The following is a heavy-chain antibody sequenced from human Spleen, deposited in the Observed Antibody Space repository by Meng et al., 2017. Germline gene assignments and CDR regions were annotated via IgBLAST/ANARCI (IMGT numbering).Heavy chain of an antibody. CDR1: GFTFSSYW. CDR2: IKQDGSEK. D-gene: IGHD2-2*01. CDR3: ARGPPTSCYAGLCWFDP. V-gene: IGHV3-7*04. Sequence: GGSLRLSCAASGFTFSSYWMSWVRQAPGKGLEWVANIKQDGSEKYYVDSVKGRFTISRDNAKNSLYLQMNSLRAEDTAVYYCARGPPTSCYAGLCWFDPWGQGTLVTVSS. J-gene: IGHJ5*02.